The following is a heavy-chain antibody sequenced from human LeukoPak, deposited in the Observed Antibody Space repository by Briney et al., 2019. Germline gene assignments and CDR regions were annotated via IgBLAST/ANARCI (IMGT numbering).Heavy chain of an antibody. Sequence: GGTLRLSCAASGFTFSTYGMSWVRQAPGKGLEWVAVISYDGSNKYYADSVKGRFTISRDNSKNTLYLQMNSLRAEDTAVYYCARDQGGVGYWGQGTLVTVSS. CDR3: ARDQGGVGY. V-gene: IGHV3-30*03. D-gene: IGHD3-16*01. CDR2: ISYDGSNK. J-gene: IGHJ4*02. CDR1: GFTFSTYG.